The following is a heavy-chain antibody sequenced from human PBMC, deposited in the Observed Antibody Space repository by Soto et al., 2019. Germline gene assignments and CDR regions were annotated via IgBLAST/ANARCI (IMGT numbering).Heavy chain of an antibody. D-gene: IGHD3-9*01. CDR2: IRSKANSYAT. V-gene: IGHV3-73*01. CDR1: GFTFSGSA. Sequence: GGSLRLCCAACGFTFSGSAMHWVRQASGKGLEWVGRIRSKANSYATAYAASVKGRFTISRDDSKNTAYLQMNSLKTEDTAVYYCTVTYYDILTGPPSIDYWGQGTLVTVSS. J-gene: IGHJ4*02. CDR3: TVTYYDILTGPPSIDY.